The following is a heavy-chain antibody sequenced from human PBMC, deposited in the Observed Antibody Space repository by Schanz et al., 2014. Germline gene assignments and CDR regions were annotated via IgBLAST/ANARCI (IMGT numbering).Heavy chain of an antibody. J-gene: IGHJ3*02. CDR3: ARDRWDWNNAFDI. V-gene: IGHV3-30*03. CDR2: ISYHGSER. D-gene: IGHD1-1*01. Sequence: QVQLVESGGGVVQPGRSLRLSCAGSGFSFSDYGMHWVRQAPGRGLEWVAVISYHGSERYYADSVKGRFTISRDNSKNTLYLQMNSLRAEDTAVYYCARDRWDWNNAFDIWGQGTMVTVSS. CDR1: GFSFSDYG.